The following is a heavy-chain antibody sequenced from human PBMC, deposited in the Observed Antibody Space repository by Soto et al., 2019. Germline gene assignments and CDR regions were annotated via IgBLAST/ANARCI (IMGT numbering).Heavy chain of an antibody. CDR1: GGTFSSYT. Sequence: QAQLVQSGAEVKKPGSSVKVSCKASGGTFSSYTISWVRQAPGQGLEWMGRIIPILGIANYAQKFQGRVTITADKSTSTAYMELSSLRSEDTAVYYCARGDVENWFDPWGQGTLVTVSS. CDR2: IIPILGIA. J-gene: IGHJ5*02. D-gene: IGHD1-26*01. V-gene: IGHV1-69*02. CDR3: ARGDVENWFDP.